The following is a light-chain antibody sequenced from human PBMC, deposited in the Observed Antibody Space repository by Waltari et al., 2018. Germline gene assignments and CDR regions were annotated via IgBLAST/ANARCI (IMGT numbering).Light chain of an antibody. CDR2: GAS. CDR1: QSISRN. J-gene: IGKJ2*01. CDR3: QQYNNWRT. Sequence: EVLMTQSPPTLSVSPGEGATLSCRARQSISRNLAWYQQKPGQAPRLLIYGASTRAPGIPARFSGSASETEVTLTISSLQSEDFAVYYCQQYNNWRTFGQGTKLEI. V-gene: IGKV3-15*01.